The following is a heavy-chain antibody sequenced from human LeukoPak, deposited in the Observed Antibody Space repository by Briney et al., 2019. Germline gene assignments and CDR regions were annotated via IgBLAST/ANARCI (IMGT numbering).Heavy chain of an antibody. CDR3: AREGEQWLGEYYFDY. V-gene: IGHV4-4*07. J-gene: IGHJ4*02. CDR1: GGSISSYY. CDR2: IYTSGST. D-gene: IGHD6-19*01. Sequence: ASETLSLTCTVSGGSISSYYWSWIRQPAGKGLEWIGRIYTSGSTNYNPSLKSRVTISVDTSKNQFSLKLSSVTAADTAVYYCAREGEQWLGEYYFDYWGQGTLVTVSS.